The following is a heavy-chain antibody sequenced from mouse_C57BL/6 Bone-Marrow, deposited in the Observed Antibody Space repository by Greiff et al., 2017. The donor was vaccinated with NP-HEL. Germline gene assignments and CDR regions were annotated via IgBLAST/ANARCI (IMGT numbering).Heavy chain of an antibody. CDR2: ISSGGSYT. Sequence: EVQLVESGGDLVKPGGSLKLSCAASGFTFSSYGMSWVRQTPDKRLEWVATISSGGSYTYYQDSVKGRFTISRDNAKNTLYLQMSSLKSEDTAMYYCARPLFKLRGFYWYFDVWGTGTTVTVSS. CDR1: GFTFSSYG. CDR3: ARPLFKLRGFYWYFDV. D-gene: IGHD2-12*01. J-gene: IGHJ1*03. V-gene: IGHV5-6*01.